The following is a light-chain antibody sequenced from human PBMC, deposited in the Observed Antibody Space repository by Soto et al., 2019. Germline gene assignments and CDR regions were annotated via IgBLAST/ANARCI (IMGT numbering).Light chain of an antibody. V-gene: IGKV3-20*01. CDR3: QQYDSSPLT. Sequence: EIVLTQSPGTLSLSPGERATLSCRASQRVSSNYLAWYQQKPGQAPRLLIYGASSRATGIPDRFSGSGSGRDFSLTISRLEPEDFAVYYCQQYDSSPLTFGGGTKVEIK. J-gene: IGKJ4*01. CDR2: GAS. CDR1: QRVSSNY.